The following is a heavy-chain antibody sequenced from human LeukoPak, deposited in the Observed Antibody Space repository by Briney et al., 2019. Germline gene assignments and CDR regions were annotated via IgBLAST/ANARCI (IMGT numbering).Heavy chain of an antibody. CDR1: GFTFSSYR. V-gene: IGHV3-7*01. CDR3: ARDTRTFDY. J-gene: IGHJ4*02. CDR2: IKQDGSEK. Sequence: GGSLRLSCAASGFTFSSYRMNWVRQAPGKGLEWVANIKQDGSEKYYVDSVKGRFTISRDNAKNSLFLQMNSLRADDTAVYYCARDTRTFDYWGQGTLVTVSS. D-gene: IGHD1-26*01.